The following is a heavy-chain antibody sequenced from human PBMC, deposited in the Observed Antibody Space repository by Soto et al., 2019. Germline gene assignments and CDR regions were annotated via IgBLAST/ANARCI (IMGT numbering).Heavy chain of an antibody. CDR1: GYSFTSYG. CDR2: ISGYNGHP. D-gene: IGHD3-3*01. V-gene: IGHV1-18*01. CDR3: ARRVYDDLYYMDV. Sequence: QVQLVQSGAEVKRPGASVKVSCKASGYSFTSYGISWVRQAPGQGLEWMGWISGYNGHPTYAQKGQDRVTMTTDASTSTAYMELRSLRSDDTAVYYCARRVYDDLYYMDVWGKGTTVTVSS. J-gene: IGHJ6*03.